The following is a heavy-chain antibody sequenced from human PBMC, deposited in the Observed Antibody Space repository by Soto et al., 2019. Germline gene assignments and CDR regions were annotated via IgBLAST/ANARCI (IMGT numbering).Heavy chain of an antibody. CDR3: AKDQTDVTLFDY. CDR2: ISGRGVDT. D-gene: IGHD2-21*02. V-gene: IGHV3-23*01. CDR1: GFTFDTYV. J-gene: IGHJ4*02. Sequence: GGSLRLSCAASGFTFDTYVLSWVRQAPGKGLEWVSSISGRGVDTLYADSVKGRFTISRDNSRNTLYLQVNSLRAEDTAVYYCAKDQTDVTLFDYWGQGTLVTVSS.